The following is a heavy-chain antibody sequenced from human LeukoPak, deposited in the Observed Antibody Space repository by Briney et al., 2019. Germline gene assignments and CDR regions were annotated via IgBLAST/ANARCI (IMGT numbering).Heavy chain of an antibody. CDR1: GFTFSSYA. CDR3: AHGGNSDAFDI. CDR2: ISYDGSNK. D-gene: IGHD4-23*01. J-gene: IGHJ3*02. V-gene: IGHV3-30-3*01. Sequence: GGSLRLSCAASGFTFSSYAMHWVRQAPGKGLEWVAVISYDGSNKYYADSMKGRFTISRDNSKNTLYLQMDCLRAEDTAVYYCAHGGNSDAFDIWGQGTMVTVSS.